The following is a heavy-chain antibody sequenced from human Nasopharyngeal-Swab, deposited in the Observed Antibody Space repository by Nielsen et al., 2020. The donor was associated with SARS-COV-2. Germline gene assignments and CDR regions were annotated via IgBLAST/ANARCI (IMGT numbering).Heavy chain of an antibody. CDR2: IDPSDSYT. CDR3: ARQKAVAFYYYYGMDV. Sequence: GESLKISCQGSGYSFTSYWISWVRQMPGKGLEWMGRIDPSDSYTNYSPSFQGHVTISADKSISTAYLQWSSLKASDTAMYYCARQKAVAFYYYYGMDVWGQGTTVTVSS. D-gene: IGHD6-19*01. J-gene: IGHJ6*02. V-gene: IGHV5-10-1*01. CDR1: GYSFTSYW.